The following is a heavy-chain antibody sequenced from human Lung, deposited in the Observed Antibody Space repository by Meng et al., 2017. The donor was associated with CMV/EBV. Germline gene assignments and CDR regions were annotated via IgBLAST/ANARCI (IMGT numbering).Heavy chain of an antibody. Sequence: ESLKISCADSTLTFRSYWMSWVRQAPGNGLEWVANIKQDGSEKFYADSVKGRFTISRDNAQKSLYLEMSNLRVEDTAVYYCAKDGGARGHTAYWGQGTLVTVSS. J-gene: IGHJ4*02. V-gene: IGHV3-7*04. D-gene: IGHD3-16*01. CDR1: TLTFRSYW. CDR2: IKQDGSEK. CDR3: AKDGGARGHTAY.